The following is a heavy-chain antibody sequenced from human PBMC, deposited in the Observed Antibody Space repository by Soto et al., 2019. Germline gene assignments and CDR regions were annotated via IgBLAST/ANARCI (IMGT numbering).Heavy chain of an antibody. V-gene: IGHV3-48*01. CDR3: VSAASTRYYMDV. J-gene: IGHJ6*03. CDR2: ISSSGSTI. Sequence: GGSLRLSCVASGFTFSSYSLNWVRQAPGKGLEWVSYISSSGSTIYYADSVKGRFTISRDNAKNSLYLQMNSLRAEDTAVYYCVSAASTRYYMDVWGKGTTVTVSS. D-gene: IGHD2-15*01. CDR1: GFTFSSYS.